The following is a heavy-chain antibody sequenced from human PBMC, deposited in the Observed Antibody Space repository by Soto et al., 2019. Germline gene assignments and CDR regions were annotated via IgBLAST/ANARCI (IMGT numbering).Heavy chain of an antibody. CDR3: AGRRDGSGSLDY. D-gene: IGHD3-10*01. CDR2: IYHSGST. V-gene: IGHV4-4*02. J-gene: IGHJ4*02. CDR1: GGSISSSNW. Sequence: QVQLQESGPGLVKPSGTLSLTCGVSGGSISSSNWWSWVRQPPGQGLEWIGEIYHSGSTSYSPSLKSRGTISVDKSKNQFSLKLSSVTAADTAVYYCAGRRDGSGSLDYWGQGTLVTVSS.